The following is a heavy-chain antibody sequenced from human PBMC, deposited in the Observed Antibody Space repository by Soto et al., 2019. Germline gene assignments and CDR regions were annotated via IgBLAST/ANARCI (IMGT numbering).Heavy chain of an antibody. CDR1: GFTFSNYA. CDR3: VKGSRITLVRGVTDY. V-gene: IGHV3-23*01. Sequence: EVQLLESGGGLVQPGGSLRLSCAASGFTFSNYAMTWVRQAPGKGLEWVSAISGGGGDTYYADSVKGRFTISRDNSKNTLYLQMHSLRAEDTAAYHSVKGSRITLVRGVTDYWGQGTLVTVSS. CDR2: ISGGGGDT. D-gene: IGHD3-10*01. J-gene: IGHJ4*02.